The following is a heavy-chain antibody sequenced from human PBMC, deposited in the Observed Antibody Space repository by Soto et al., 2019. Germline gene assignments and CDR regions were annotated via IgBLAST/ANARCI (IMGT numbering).Heavy chain of an antibody. CDR1: GGSISSGGYY. V-gene: IGHV4-31*03. CDR2: TSYSEST. CDR3: ARDPRRFSDAFDI. D-gene: IGHD3-3*01. J-gene: IGHJ3*02. Sequence: QVQLQESGPGLVKPSQTLSLTCTVSGGSISSGGYYWSWIRPHPGNGLEWIGDTSYSESTYYNPSLKSRVTISVDPSKNQFSLKLSSVTAADTAVYYCARDPRRFSDAFDIWGQGTMVTVSS.